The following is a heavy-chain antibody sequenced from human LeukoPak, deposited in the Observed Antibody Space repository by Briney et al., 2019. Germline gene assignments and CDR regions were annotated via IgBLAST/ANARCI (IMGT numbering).Heavy chain of an antibody. D-gene: IGHD6-13*01. J-gene: IGHJ4*02. CDR2: IIPIFGTA. CDR1: GGTFSSYA. V-gene: IGHV1-69*05. Sequence: SVKVSCKASGGTFSSYAISWVRQAPGQGLEWMGRIIPIFGTANYAQKFQGRVTITTDESTSTAYMELSSRRSEDTAVYYCAREGGIAAAVDYWGQGTLVTVSS. CDR3: AREGGIAAAVDY.